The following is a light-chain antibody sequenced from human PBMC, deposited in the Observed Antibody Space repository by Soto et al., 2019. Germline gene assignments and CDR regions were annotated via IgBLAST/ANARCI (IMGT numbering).Light chain of an antibody. CDR2: DVS. V-gene: IGLV2-14*03. CDR3: SLYRGANKEV. CDR1: NNDVGIYTY. Sequence: QSVLTQPASVSGSPGQSITISCTEINNDVGIYTYVSWYQHHPGKAPKLMIYDVSNRPSGVSDRFSGSKSGNTASLTISGLQTEDEADYYCSLYRGANKEVFGGGTKLTVL. J-gene: IGLJ2*01.